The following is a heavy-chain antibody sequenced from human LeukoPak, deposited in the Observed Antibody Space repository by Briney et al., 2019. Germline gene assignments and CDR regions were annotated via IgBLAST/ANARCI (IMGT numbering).Heavy chain of an antibody. V-gene: IGHV4-30-4*01. CDR2: IYYSGST. Sequence: KTSQTLSLTCTVSGCSISSGDYYWSWIRQPPGKGLEWIGYIYYSGSTYYNPSLKGRVTISVDTSKSQFSLKLSSVTAADTAVYYCARITYYYGSGSRAIDYWGQGTLVTVSS. CDR1: GCSISSGDYY. J-gene: IGHJ4*02. D-gene: IGHD3-10*01. CDR3: ARITYYYGSGSRAIDY.